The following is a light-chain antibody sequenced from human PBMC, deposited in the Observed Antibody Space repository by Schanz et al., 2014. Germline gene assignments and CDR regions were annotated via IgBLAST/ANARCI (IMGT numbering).Light chain of an antibody. CDR2: EGS. V-gene: IGLV2-14*02. CDR3: SSYRRTATVAV. CDR1: SSDIGSYNL. J-gene: IGLJ1*01. Sequence: QSALTQPASVSGSPGQSITISCTGTSSDIGSYNLVSWYQQHPDKAPKLMIYEGSKRPSGVSNRFSGSKSGNTASLTVSGLQAEDEADYYCSSYRRTATVAVFGTGTKVTVL.